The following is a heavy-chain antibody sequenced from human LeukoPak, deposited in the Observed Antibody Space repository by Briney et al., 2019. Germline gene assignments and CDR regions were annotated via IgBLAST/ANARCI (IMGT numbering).Heavy chain of an antibody. D-gene: IGHD3-10*01. CDR1: GFTLSGSR. V-gene: IGHV3-7*01. J-gene: IGHJ4*02. CDR2: INPDGNEQ. CDR3: ATPGVGVTILDY. Sequence: GGSLRLSCAPSGFTLSGSRMTWVRQTPGKGPEFVAHINPDGNEQFYMDPVKGRFSITRDNAANSVYLQMNSLRVEDTALYYCATPGVGVTILDYWGQGTLVTVSS.